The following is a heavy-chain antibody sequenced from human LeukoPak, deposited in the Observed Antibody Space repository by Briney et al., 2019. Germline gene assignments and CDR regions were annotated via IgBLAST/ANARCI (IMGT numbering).Heavy chain of an antibody. CDR1: GGTFSSYA. J-gene: IGHJ4*02. CDR2: FDPEDGET. D-gene: IGHD2-15*01. CDR3: ATGRWQR. Sequence: ASVKVSCKASGGTFSSYAISWVRQAPGQGLEWMGGFDPEDGETIYAQKFQGRVTMTEDTSTDTAYMELSSLRSEDTAVYYCATGRWQRWGQGTLVTVSS. V-gene: IGHV1-24*01.